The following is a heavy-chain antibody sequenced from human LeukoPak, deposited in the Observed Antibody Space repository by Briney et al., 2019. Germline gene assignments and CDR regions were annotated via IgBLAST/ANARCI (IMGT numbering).Heavy chain of an antibody. V-gene: IGHV4-59*01. D-gene: IGHD5-18*01. CDR3: ARYVSSIQLWPRGGYYFDY. CDR2: IYYSGST. CDR1: GGSISSYY. Sequence: SETLSLTCTVSGGSISSYYWSWIRQPPGKGLEWIGYIYYSGSTNYNPSLKSRVTISVDTSKNQFSLKRSSVTAADTAVYYCARYVSSIQLWPRGGYYFDYWGQGTLVTVSS. J-gene: IGHJ4*02.